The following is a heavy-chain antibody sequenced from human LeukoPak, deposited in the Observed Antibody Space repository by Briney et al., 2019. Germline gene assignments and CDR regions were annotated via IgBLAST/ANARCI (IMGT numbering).Heavy chain of an antibody. V-gene: IGHV1-2*04. J-gene: IGHJ6*04. CDR2: INPNSGGT. CDR3: ARERYYYGSGSYRYYYYGMDV. D-gene: IGHD3-10*01. CDR1: GCTFTGYY. Sequence: ASVKVSCKASGCTFTGYYMHWVRQAPGQGLEWMGWINPNSGGTNYAQKFQGWVTMTRDTSISTAYMELSRLRSDDTAVYYCARERYYYGSGSYRYYYYGMDVWGKGTTVTVSS.